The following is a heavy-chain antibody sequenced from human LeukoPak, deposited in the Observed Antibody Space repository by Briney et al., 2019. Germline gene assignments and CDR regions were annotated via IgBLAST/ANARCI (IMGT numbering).Heavy chain of an antibody. D-gene: IGHD4-17*01. Sequence: GGSLRLSCAASGLTFSSYAMSWVRQAPGKGLEWVSAISGSGGSTYYADSVKGRFTISRDNSKNTLYLQMNSLRAEDTAVYYCAKGTGDYRFYRTPDYWGQGTLVTVSS. CDR3: AKGTGDYRFYRTPDY. CDR2: ISGSGGST. CDR1: GLTFSSYA. V-gene: IGHV3-23*01. J-gene: IGHJ4*02.